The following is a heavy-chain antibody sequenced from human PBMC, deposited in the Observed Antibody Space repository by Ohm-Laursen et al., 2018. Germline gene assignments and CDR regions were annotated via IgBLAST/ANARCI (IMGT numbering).Heavy chain of an antibody. J-gene: IGHJ3*02. V-gene: IGHV3-30*18. CDR1: GFTFSSYG. CDR2: ISYDGSNK. D-gene: IGHD3-22*01. CDR3: AKMYDSSGYYEGAFDI. Sequence: SLRLSCSASGFTFSSYGMHWVRQAPGKGLEWVAVISYDGSNKYYADSVRGRFTISRDNSKNTLYLQMNSLRAEDTAVFYCAKMYDSSGYYEGAFDIWGQGTVVTVSS.